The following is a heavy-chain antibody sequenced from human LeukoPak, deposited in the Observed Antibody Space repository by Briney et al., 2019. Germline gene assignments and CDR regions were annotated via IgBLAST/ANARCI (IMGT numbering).Heavy chain of an antibody. CDR1: GFTFSSYG. V-gene: IGHV3-30*03. CDR2: ISYDGSNK. Sequence: GGSLRLSCAASGFTFSSYGMHWVRQAPGKGLEWVAVISYDGSNKYYADSVKGRFTISRDNSKNTLYLQMNSLRAEDTAVYYCATGLGVGGYYGMDVWGQGTTVTVSS. J-gene: IGHJ6*02. CDR3: ATGLGVGGYYGMDV. D-gene: IGHD3-10*01.